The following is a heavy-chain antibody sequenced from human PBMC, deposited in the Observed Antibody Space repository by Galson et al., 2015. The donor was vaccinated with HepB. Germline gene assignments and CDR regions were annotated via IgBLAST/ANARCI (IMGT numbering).Heavy chain of an antibody. CDR3: ARDAHDLMVS. CDR2: IIPIFRTP. V-gene: IGHV1-69*13. J-gene: IGHJ4*02. CDR1: VENFNSFA. D-gene: IGHD2-8*02. Sequence: SVKVSCKASVENFNSFAINWVRQAPGQGLEWMGGIIPIFRTPAYAQKFQGRVTITADESTRTAYMELSSLVSEDTAMYYCARDAHDLMVSWGQGTLVTASS.